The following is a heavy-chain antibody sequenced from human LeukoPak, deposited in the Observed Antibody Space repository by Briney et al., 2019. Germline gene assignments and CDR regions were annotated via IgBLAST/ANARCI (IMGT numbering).Heavy chain of an antibody. D-gene: IGHD7-27*01. CDR3: ARDLSSTSNWEFDY. Sequence: GASVKVSCKASGYTFIDYFIHWVRQAPGQGLEWMGRINPNSGGAEFTQEFQGRVTMTRDTSISTTYMELSRLKSDDTALYYCARDLSSTSNWEFDYWGQGTLVTVSS. V-gene: IGHV1-2*06. J-gene: IGHJ4*02. CDR2: INPNSGGA. CDR1: GYTFIDYF.